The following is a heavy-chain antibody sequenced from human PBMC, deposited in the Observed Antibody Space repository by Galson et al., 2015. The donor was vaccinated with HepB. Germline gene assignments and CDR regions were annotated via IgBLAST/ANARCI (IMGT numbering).Heavy chain of an antibody. Sequence: SLRLSCAASGFTVSSNYMSWVRQAPGKGLEWVSVIYSGGSTNYADSVKGRFTISRDNSKNTLYLQMNSLRAEDTAVYYCARYSGNYYSYFDYWGQGTLVTVSS. V-gene: IGHV3-53*01. CDR2: IYSGGST. CDR1: GFTVSSNY. J-gene: IGHJ4*02. CDR3: ARYSGNYYSYFDY. D-gene: IGHD1-26*01.